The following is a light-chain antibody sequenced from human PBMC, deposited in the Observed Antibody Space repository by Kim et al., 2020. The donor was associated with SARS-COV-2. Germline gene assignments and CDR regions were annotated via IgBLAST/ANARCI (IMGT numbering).Light chain of an antibody. J-gene: IGKJ2*01. CDR3: LQHYNHTRT. V-gene: IGKV1-6*01. CDR1: QGISND. Sequence: SAALGDRVTITCRESQGISNDLGWYQQKPGKAPKLLIYVASSLQSGVPSRFSGSGSGTNFALTITNLQPEDFATYYCLQHYNHTRTFGQGTKLEI. CDR2: VAS.